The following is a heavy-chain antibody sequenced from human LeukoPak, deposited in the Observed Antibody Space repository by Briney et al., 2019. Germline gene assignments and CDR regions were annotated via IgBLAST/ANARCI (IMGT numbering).Heavy chain of an antibody. CDR1: GGTLSSYA. CDR3: ARDGAIITFGGVIEHDAFDI. J-gene: IGHJ3*02. Sequence: ASVKVSCKASGGTLSSYAISWVRQAPGQGLEWMGGIIPIFGTANYAQKFQGRVTITADESTSTAYMELSSLRSEDTAVYYCARDGAIITFGGVIEHDAFDIWAQGTMVTVSS. D-gene: IGHD3-16*02. V-gene: IGHV1-69*01. CDR2: IIPIFGTA.